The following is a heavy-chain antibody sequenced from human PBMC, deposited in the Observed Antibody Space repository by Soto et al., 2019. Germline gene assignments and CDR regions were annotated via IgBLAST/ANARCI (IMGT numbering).Heavy chain of an antibody. CDR1: GFAFSSYE. V-gene: IGHV3-48*03. CDR3: AGGVMYSGSYQD. CDR2: ISNSGSTI. D-gene: IGHD1-26*01. J-gene: IGHJ4*02. Sequence: EVQLVESGGALVQPGGSMRLSCAASGFAFSSYELAWVRQAPGKGLEWVSYISNSGSTIKYADSVKGRFTISRDNAKDSLSLQMNNLRAEDTAVYYCAGGVMYSGSYQDWGQGTLVTVSS.